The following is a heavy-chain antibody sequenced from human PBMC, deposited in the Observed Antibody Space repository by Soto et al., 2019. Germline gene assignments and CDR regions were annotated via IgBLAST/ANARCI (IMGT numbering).Heavy chain of an antibody. CDR1: GGTFSSYA. Sequence: VASAKVSCKASGGTFSSYAISWVRQAPGQGLEWMGGIIRIFGTANYAQKFQGRVTITADKSTSTAYMELSSLRSEDTAVYYCARGYCSGGSCYLYYYYGMDVWGQGTTVTVSS. V-gene: IGHV1-69*06. CDR2: IIRIFGTA. CDR3: ARGYCSGGSCYLYYYYGMDV. D-gene: IGHD2-15*01. J-gene: IGHJ6*02.